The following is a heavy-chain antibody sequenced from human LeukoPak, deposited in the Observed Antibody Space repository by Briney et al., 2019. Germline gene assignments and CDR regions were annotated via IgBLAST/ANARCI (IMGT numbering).Heavy chain of an antibody. CDR2: IYYSGST. CDR1: GGSISSSSYY. V-gene: IGHV4-39*07. J-gene: IGHJ4*02. D-gene: IGHD6-6*01. Sequence: SETLSLTCTASGGSISSSSYYWGWIRQPPGKGLEWIGSIYYSGSTYYNPSLKSRVTMSVDTSKNQFSLKLSSVTAADTAVYYCARDQYSSSPLDYWGQGTLVTVSS. CDR3: ARDQYSSSPLDY.